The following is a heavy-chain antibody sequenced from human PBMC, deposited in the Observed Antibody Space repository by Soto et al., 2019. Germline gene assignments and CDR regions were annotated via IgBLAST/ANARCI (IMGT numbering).Heavy chain of an antibody. CDR1: GDSIRSGAYY. CDR3: ASSRKGGWTCDH. D-gene: IGHD6-19*01. CDR2: IHSSGGS. V-gene: IGHV4-31*03. J-gene: IGHJ4*02. Sequence: QVQLQESGPGLVKPSQTLSLTGTVSGDSIRSGAYYWSWVRQLPRKGLEWIGYIHSSGGSYYTPSLKSRLTISIDTSANPFSLNLTSVPAADTAVYYCASSRKGGWTCDHWGQGTLVTFSS.